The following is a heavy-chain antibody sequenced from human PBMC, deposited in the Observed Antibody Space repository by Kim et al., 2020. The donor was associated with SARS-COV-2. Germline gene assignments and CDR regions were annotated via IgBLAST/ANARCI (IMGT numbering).Heavy chain of an antibody. CDR3: VKRMFHGDAS. CDR1: GFTLSSFG. Sequence: GGSLRLSCAASGFTLSSFGMTWVRQAPGKGLESVSTIGGGGGRPAYADSVKGRFTISRDNSENTLYLQMNSRRGEDTAVSYCVKRMFHGDASWGKRTTVT. CDR2: IGGGGGRP. D-gene: IGHD4-17*01. V-gene: IGHV3-23*01. J-gene: IGHJ6*03.